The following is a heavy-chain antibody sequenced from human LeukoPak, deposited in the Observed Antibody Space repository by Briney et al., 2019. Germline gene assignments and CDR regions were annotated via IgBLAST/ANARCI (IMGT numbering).Heavy chain of an antibody. D-gene: IGHD2-2*01. J-gene: IGHJ6*04. CDR2: FKTDGSRP. CDR1: GFLVCCWG. V-gene: IGHV3-74*01. Sequence: GGSLRLSCGPSGFLVCCWGMLWVRQAPGKGLVWVTRFKTDGSRPSYADSVKGRFTNSRDNSENTLYLQMDSLRADYTAVHYCARADQEYPPRDDWGKGTTVTVSP. CDR3: ARADQEYPPRDD.